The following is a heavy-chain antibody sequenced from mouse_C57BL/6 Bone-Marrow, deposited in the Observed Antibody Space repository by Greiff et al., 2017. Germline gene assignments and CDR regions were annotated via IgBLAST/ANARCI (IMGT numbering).Heavy chain of an antibody. Sequence: QIQLQQPGTELVKPGASVKLSCKASGYTFTSYWMHWVKQRPGQGLEWIGNINPSNGGTNYNEKFKSKATLTVDKSSSTAYMQLSSLTSEDSAVYYCAREKWVRPGFYFDYWGQGTTLTVSS. CDR2: INPSNGGT. CDR1: GYTFTSYW. CDR3: AREKWVRPGFYFDY. J-gene: IGHJ2*01. D-gene: IGHD1-3*01. V-gene: IGHV1-53*01.